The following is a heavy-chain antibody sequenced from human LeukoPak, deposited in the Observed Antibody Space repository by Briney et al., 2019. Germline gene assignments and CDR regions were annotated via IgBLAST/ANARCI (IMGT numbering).Heavy chain of an antibody. CDR3: ARAYSGSYESYFDY. V-gene: IGHV3-7*04. J-gene: IGHJ4*03. CDR2: IKQDGSEK. D-gene: IGHD1-26*01. Sequence: GGSLRLSCAASGFTFSSYWMSWVRQAPGKGLEWVANIKQDGSEKYYVDSVKGRFTISRDNAKNSLYLQMNSLRAEDTAVYYCARAYSGSYESYFDYWGQGNLVTVSS. CDR1: GFTFSSYW.